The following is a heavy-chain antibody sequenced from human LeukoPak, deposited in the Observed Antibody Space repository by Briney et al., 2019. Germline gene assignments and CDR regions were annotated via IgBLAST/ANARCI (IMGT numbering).Heavy chain of an antibody. CDR1: GFTFRDFY. V-gene: IGHV3-11*01. J-gene: IGHJ4*02. Sequence: PGGSLRLSCAASGFTFRDFYMTWIRQAPGKGLEWVAYIGPSGTIMNYADSVKGRFAVSRDNAENSLYLQMNSLRAEDTAVYYCTRDPRLCDYWGQGTLVTVSS. CDR2: IGPSGTIM. CDR3: TRDPRLCDY.